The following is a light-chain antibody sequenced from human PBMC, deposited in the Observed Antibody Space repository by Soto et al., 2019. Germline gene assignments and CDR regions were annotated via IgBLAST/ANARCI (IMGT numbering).Light chain of an antibody. CDR3: QKNNTWPTT. V-gene: IGKV3-15*01. CDR2: GAS. J-gene: IGKJ5*01. Sequence: EIVMTQSPATLSVSPGERATLSCRASQSVSSNLAWYQQKPGQAPRLLIYGASSRATGIPARFSGSGSGTDFTSTFSSLQSEDFAVYYCQKNNTWPTTFAQVTRVEI. CDR1: QSVSSN.